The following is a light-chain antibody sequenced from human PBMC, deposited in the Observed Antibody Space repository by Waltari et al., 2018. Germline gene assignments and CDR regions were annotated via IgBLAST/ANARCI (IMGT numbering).Light chain of an antibody. CDR3: WSYAGSSTWV. J-gene: IGLJ3*02. V-gene: IGLV2-23*01. CDR1: SSAVGSYNL. CDR2: EGS. Sequence: QSALTQPASVSGSPGQSIPISCPGTSSAVGSYNLVSWYQQHPGKAPKLMIYEGSKRPSGVSDRFSGSKSGNTASLTISGLQAEDEADYYCWSYAGSSTWVFGGGTKLTVL.